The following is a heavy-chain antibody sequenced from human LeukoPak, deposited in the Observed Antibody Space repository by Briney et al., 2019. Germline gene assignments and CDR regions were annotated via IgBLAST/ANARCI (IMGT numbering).Heavy chain of an antibody. V-gene: IGHV3-30*01. J-gene: IGHJ4*02. CDR3: ARPQTGYWLFPHFDY. Sequence: GGSLRLSCSASGLTFSTYAMHWLRQAPGKGLEWVAVTSHDGSKKNYADSVKGRFTISRDNSKNTLFLQMNSLRAEDTAVYYCARPQTGYWLFPHFDYRGQGTLVTASS. CDR2: TSHDGSKK. D-gene: IGHD2-21*01. CDR1: GLTFSTYA.